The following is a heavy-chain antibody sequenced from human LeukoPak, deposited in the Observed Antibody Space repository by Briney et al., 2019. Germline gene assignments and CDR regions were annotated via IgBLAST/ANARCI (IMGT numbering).Heavy chain of an antibody. J-gene: IGHJ3*02. V-gene: IGHV4-61*02. D-gene: IGHD3-3*01. Sequence: PSETLSLTCTVSGGSISSGSYYWSWIRQPAGKGLEWIGRIYTSGSTNYNPSLKSRVTISVDTSKNQFSLKLSSVTAADTAVYYCARDRGFLRFLEWYEAPFDAFDIWGQGTMVTVSS. CDR2: IYTSGST. CDR1: GGSISSGSYY. CDR3: ARDRGFLRFLEWYEAPFDAFDI.